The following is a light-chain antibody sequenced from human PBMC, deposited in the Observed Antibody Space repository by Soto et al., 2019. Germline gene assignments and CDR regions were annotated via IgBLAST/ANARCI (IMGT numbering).Light chain of an antibody. Sequence: QAVVTQEPSLTVSPGGTVTLTCGSSTGTVTSGHYPYWFQQKPGQAPRTLIYDTSNKHSWTPARFSGSLLGGKAALTLSGAQPEDEADYYCLLSYSGTRVFGGGTKVIVL. CDR1: TGTVTSGHY. V-gene: IGLV7-46*01. CDR2: DTS. J-gene: IGLJ3*02. CDR3: LLSYSGTRV.